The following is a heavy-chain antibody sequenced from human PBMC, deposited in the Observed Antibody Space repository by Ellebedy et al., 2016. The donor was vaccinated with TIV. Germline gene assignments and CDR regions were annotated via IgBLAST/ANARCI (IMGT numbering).Heavy chain of an antibody. Sequence: SETLSLTCTVSGYFISAGYYWGWIRQPPGKGLEWIGSGYHSGSTFYNPSLKSRVSISVDTTKNQFSLRLASVTAADTAVYYCARDGTVLVPAADMDVWGKGTTVTVSS. CDR2: GYHSGST. D-gene: IGHD2-2*01. J-gene: IGHJ6*03. CDR3: ARDGTVLVPAADMDV. V-gene: IGHV4-38-2*02. CDR1: GYFISAGYY.